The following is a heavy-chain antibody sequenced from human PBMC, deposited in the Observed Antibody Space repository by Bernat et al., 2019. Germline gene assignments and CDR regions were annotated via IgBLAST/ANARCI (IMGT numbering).Heavy chain of an antibody. V-gene: IGHV4-34*01. CDR2: INHSGST. J-gene: IGHJ4*02. CDR3: ARVGVNSAGPSDC. D-gene: IGHD3-3*01. CDR1: GGSFSGYY. Sequence: QVQLQQWGAGLLKPSETLSLTCAVYGGSFSGYYWSWIRQPPGKGLEWIGEINHSGSTNYNPSLKSRVTISVATSKNQFSLKLSSVTAADTAVYYCARVGVNSAGPSDCWGQGTLVTVS.